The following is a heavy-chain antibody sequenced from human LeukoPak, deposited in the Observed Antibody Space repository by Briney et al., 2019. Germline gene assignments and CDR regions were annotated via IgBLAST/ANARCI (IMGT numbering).Heavy chain of an antibody. Sequence: SQTLSLTCTVSGGSISSGSYYWGWIRQPAGKGLEWIGRIYTSGSTNYDRSLKTRVTISVDTSKNQFSLKLSSLTAADTAVYYCARYILTGYYQNWFDPWGQGTLVTVPS. V-gene: IGHV4-61*02. J-gene: IGHJ5*02. CDR2: IYTSGST. D-gene: IGHD3-9*01. CDR1: GGSISSGSYY. CDR3: ARYILTGYYQNWFDP.